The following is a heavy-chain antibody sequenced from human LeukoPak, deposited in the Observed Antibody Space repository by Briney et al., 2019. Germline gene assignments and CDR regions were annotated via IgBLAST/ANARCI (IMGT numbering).Heavy chain of an antibody. J-gene: IGHJ4*02. CDR3: AREEDCSSTSCYTGY. V-gene: IGHV1-69*01. CDR2: IIPIFGTA. D-gene: IGHD2-2*02. Sequence: SVKVSCKASGGTFSSYAISWVRQAPGQGLEWMGGIIPIFGTANYAQRFQGRVTITADESTSTAYMELSSLRSEDTAVYYCAREEDCSSTSCYTGYWGQGTLVTVSS. CDR1: GGTFSSYA.